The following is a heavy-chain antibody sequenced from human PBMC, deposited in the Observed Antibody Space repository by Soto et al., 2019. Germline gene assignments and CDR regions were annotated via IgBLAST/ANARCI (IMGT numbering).Heavy chain of an antibody. CDR1: GGSFSGYY. D-gene: IGHD2-2*01. CDR2: INHSGST. J-gene: IGHJ4*02. Sequence: PSETLSLTCAVYGGSFSGYYWSWIRQPPGKGLEWIGEINHSGSTNYNPSLKSRVTISVDTSKNQFSLKLSSVTAADTAVYYCARGSLGYCSSTSCAPYYFYYWGQGTLVTVSS. V-gene: IGHV4-34*01. CDR3: ARGSLGYCSSTSCAPYYFYY.